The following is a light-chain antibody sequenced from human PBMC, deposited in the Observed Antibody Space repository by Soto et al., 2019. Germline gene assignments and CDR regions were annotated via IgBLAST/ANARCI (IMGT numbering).Light chain of an antibody. CDR1: QSVSSN. V-gene: IGKV3-15*01. CDR3: QQYNNLPWT. CDR2: GAS. Sequence: EIVMTQSPATLSVSPGERATLSCRASQSVSSNLAWYQQKPGQAPRLLIYGASTRATVIPARFSGSGSGTEFTLTISSLQSEDFAVYYCQQYNNLPWTCGQGTKVEIK. J-gene: IGKJ1*01.